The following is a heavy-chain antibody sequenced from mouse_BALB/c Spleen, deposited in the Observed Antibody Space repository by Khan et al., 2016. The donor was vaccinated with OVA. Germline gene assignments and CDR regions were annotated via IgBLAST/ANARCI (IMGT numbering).Heavy chain of an antibody. Sequence: VQLQQSGPELVKPGASVRISCKASDYTFTSYYIYWVKQRPGQGLEWIGWINPGNINTNYTERVKGKATLTGDKSKSTAYLHLSSLTSEDSAVYFCSIGDYEAFAYWGQGTLVTVSA. CDR2: INPGNINT. J-gene: IGHJ3*01. V-gene: IGHV1S56*01. CDR3: SIGDYEAFAY. D-gene: IGHD2-4*01. CDR1: DYTFTSYY.